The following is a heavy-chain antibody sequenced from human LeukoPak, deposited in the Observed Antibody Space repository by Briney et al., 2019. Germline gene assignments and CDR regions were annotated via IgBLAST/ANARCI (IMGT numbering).Heavy chain of an antibody. CDR1: GYSISSGYS. CDR2: ISYSGST. J-gene: IGHJ4*02. CDR3: ARDGVGYSYGYSDY. V-gene: IGHV4-38-2*02. Sequence: PSETLSLTCTVSGYSISSGYSWGWIRRHPGKGLGGIWSISYSGSTSYNPSLKSRLTTSVNTSKNQFSLKLSAVTAADTAVYYCARDGVGYSYGYSDYWGQGTPVTVSS. D-gene: IGHD5-18*01.